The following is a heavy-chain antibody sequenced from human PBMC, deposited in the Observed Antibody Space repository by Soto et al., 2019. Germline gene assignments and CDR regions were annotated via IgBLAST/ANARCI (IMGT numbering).Heavy chain of an antibody. CDR1: GFTFDDYA. J-gene: IGHJ6*02. CDR2: INWNSGSI. D-gene: IGHD1-26*01. V-gene: IGHV3-9*01. CDR3: ARDMGADYYYYGMDV. Sequence: GGSLRLSCAASGFTFDDYAMHWVRQAPGKGLEWVSGINWNSGSIGYGDSVKGRFTISRDNAKNSLYLQMNSLRAEDTALYYCARDMGADYYYYGMDVWGQGTTVTVSS.